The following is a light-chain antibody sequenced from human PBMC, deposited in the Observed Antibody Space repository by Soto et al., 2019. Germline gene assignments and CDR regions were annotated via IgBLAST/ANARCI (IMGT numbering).Light chain of an antibody. CDR3: MQALQRLT. Sequence: DIGMTQSPLSLPFTPVEPASISFRSSQILLHSNGYNYVYWYLQEAGQSPQLLIYLSSNRSSGVPDRFSGSGAGTDFTMKISKVEAEDVGYYYWMQALQRLTFGQGTRLDIK. CDR2: LSS. V-gene: IGKV2-28*01. J-gene: IGKJ5*01. CDR1: QILLHSNGYNY.